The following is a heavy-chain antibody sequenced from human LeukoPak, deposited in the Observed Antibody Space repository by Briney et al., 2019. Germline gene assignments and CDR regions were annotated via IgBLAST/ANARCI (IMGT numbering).Heavy chain of an antibody. J-gene: IGHJ5*02. CDR2: INHSGST. D-gene: IGHD3-3*01. V-gene: IGHV4-34*01. CDR1: GGSFSGYY. CDR3: ARGTTIFGVVIPWFDP. Sequence: TSETLSLTCAVYGGSFSGYYWSWIRQPPGKGLEWIGEINHSGSTNYNPSLKSRVTISVDTSKNQFSLKLSSVTAADTAVYYCARGTTIFGVVIPWFDPWGQGTLVTVSS.